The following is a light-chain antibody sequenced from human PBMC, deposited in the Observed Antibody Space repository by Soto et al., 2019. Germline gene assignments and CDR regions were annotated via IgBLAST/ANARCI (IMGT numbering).Light chain of an antibody. Sequence: QSVLTQPPSASGTPGQRVTISCSGSSSSIESSAVNWYQQLPGTAPKLLIYSNNQRPSGVPDRFSGSKSGTSASLAISGLQSEDEADYYCAAWDDSLSGRVVFGGGTKLTVL. CDR1: SSSIESSA. CDR2: SNN. CDR3: AAWDDSLSGRVV. J-gene: IGLJ2*01. V-gene: IGLV1-44*01.